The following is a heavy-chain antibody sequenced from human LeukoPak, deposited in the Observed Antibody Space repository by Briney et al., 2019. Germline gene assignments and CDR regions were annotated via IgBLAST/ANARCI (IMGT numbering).Heavy chain of an antibody. D-gene: IGHD3-22*01. J-gene: IGHJ3*02. Sequence: GGSLRLSCAASGFTFSSYEMNWVRQAPGKGLEWVSYISSSGSTIYYADSVKGRFTISRDNAKNSLYLQMNSLRAEDTAVYYCARDWRDSSGKFPNDAFDIWGQGTMVTVSS. CDR2: ISSSGSTI. CDR1: GFTFSSYE. V-gene: IGHV3-48*03. CDR3: ARDWRDSSGKFPNDAFDI.